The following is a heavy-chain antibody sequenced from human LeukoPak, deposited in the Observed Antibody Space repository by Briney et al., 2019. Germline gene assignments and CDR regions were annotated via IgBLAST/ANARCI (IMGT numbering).Heavy chain of an antibody. Sequence: GGSLRLPCAASGFTFSSYGMHWVRQAPGKGLEWVAVISYDGSNKYYADSVKGRFTISRDNSKNTLYLQMNSLRAEDTAVYYCAKNMVRGVIIAGGDAFDIWGQGTMVTVSS. CDR2: ISYDGSNK. CDR3: AKNMVRGVIIAGGDAFDI. CDR1: GFTFSSYG. J-gene: IGHJ3*02. D-gene: IGHD3-10*01. V-gene: IGHV3-30*18.